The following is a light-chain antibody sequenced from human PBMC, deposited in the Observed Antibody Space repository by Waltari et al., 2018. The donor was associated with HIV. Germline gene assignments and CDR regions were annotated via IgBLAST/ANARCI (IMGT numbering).Light chain of an antibody. V-gene: IGKV3-15*01. CDR2: DAS. CDR1: QSVSSN. Sequence: EIVMTQSPATLSVSPGERATLSCRASQSVSSNLAWYQQKPGQAPRLLIYDASTRDTGIPARFSGSGSGTEFSLTISSLQSEDFALYYCQQYNNWWTFGQGTKVEIK. CDR3: QQYNNWWT. J-gene: IGKJ1*01.